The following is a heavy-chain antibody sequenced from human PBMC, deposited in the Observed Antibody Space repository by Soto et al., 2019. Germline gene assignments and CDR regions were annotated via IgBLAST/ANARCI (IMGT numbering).Heavy chain of an antibody. D-gene: IGHD3-22*01. CDR2: ISAYNGNT. CDR1: GYTFTSYG. V-gene: IGHV1-18*01. Sequence: QVQLVQSGAEVKKPGASVKVSCKASGYTFTSYGISWVRQAPGQGLEWMGWISAYNGNTNYAQKLQGRVTMTTETSTSTAYMELRSLRSDDTAVYYCARDFPYYDSSGYYQDYYYYGMDVWGQGTTVTVSS. J-gene: IGHJ6*02. CDR3: ARDFPYYDSSGYYQDYYYYGMDV.